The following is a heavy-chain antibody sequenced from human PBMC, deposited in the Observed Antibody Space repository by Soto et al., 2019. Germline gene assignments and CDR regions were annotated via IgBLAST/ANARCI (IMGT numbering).Heavy chain of an antibody. J-gene: IGHJ5*02. CDR3: VGGRNYETSGSHHSNWFDP. V-gene: IGHV3-20*01. Sequence: GGSLRLSCAASGFTFDDYGMSWVRQAPGKGLEWVSGINWNGGSTAYADSVKGRFTISRDNAKNSLYLQMNSLRAEDTAVYHGVGGRNYETSGSHHSNWFDPWGQGTLVTVSS. D-gene: IGHD3-10*01. CDR2: INWNGGST. CDR1: GFTFDDYG.